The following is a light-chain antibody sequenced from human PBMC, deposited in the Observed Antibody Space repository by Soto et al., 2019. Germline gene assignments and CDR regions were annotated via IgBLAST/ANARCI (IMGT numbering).Light chain of an antibody. Sequence: EIVMTQSPATLSVSPGERATLSCRASQSVSSNLAWYQQKPGQAPRLLIYGASTRATGFPARFSGSGSGTEFTLTISSLQSEDFAVYYCQQYNNWQPANTFGQGTKLEIK. CDR2: GAS. V-gene: IGKV3-15*01. J-gene: IGKJ2*01. CDR3: QQYNNWQPANT. CDR1: QSVSSN.